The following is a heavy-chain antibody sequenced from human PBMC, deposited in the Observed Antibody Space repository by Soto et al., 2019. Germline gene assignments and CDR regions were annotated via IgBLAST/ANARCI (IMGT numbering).Heavy chain of an antibody. D-gene: IGHD1-26*01. V-gene: IGHV4-4*07. CDR1: SGSLSKYY. J-gene: IGHJ4*02. CDR3: ARGSLGPDY. CDR2: IFPTGST. Sequence: PSETLSLTCTASSGSLSKYYWSWIRQPAGKGLEWIGRIFPTGSTAYNPSLRSRVTMSVDMSKNQFALKPTSVTAADTAVYYCARGSLGPDYWGPGTLVTVSS.